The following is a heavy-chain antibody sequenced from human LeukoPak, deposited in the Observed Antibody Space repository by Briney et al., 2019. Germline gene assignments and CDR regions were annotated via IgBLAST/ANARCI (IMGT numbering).Heavy chain of an antibody. CDR3: AGFKYDYVWGSYRTLDY. CDR1: GGTFSSYA. J-gene: IGHJ4*02. CDR2: IIPILGIA. V-gene: IGHV1-69*04. Sequence: ASVKVSCKASGGTFSSYAISWVRQAPGQGLEWMGRIIPILGIANYAQKFQGRVTITADKSTSTAYMELSSLRSEDTAVYYCAGFKYDYVWGSYRTLDYWGQGTLVTVSS. D-gene: IGHD3-16*02.